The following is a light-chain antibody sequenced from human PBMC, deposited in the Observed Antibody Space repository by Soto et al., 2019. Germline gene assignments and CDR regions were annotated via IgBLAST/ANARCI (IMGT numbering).Light chain of an antibody. J-gene: IGKJ1*01. CDR1: XXXXXX. Sequence: DIHLTQSPSTLSASVGDRVTITCRASXXXXXXLAWYQQKPGKAPKLLIYKASTLESGVPSRFSXSGSGXXXXXXXXSLQPDDFATYYCQHWYGYMWTFGQGTKVEIK. CDR2: KAS. CDR3: QHWYGYMWT. V-gene: IGKV1-5*03.